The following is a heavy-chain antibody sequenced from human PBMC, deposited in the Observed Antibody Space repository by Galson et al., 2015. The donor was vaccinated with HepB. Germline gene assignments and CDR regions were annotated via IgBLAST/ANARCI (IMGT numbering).Heavy chain of an antibody. V-gene: IGHV1-2*06. Sequence: SVKVSCKASGYTFTGYYMRWVRQAPGQGLEWMGRINPNSGGTNYAQKFQGRVTMTRDTSISTAYMELSRLRSDDTAVYYCAREGQNSSYAFDIWGQGTMVTVSS. CDR3: AREGQNSSYAFDI. CDR1: GYTFTGYY. D-gene: IGHD5-18*01. J-gene: IGHJ3*02. CDR2: INPNSGGT.